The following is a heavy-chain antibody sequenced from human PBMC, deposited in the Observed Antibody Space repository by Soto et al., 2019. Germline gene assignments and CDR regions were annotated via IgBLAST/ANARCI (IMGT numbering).Heavy chain of an antibody. CDR2: ISYDGSNK. CDR1: GFTFSSYG. V-gene: IGHV3-30*18. CDR3: AKDNRGYYCSITTCYYFDY. J-gene: IGHJ4*02. Sequence: PGGSLRLSCAASGFTFSSYGMHWVRQAPGKGLEWVAVISYDGSNKYYADSVKGRFTISRDISKNTLYLQMNSLRAEDTAVYYCAKDNRGYYCSITTCYYFDYWGQGTLVTVSS. D-gene: IGHD2-2*01.